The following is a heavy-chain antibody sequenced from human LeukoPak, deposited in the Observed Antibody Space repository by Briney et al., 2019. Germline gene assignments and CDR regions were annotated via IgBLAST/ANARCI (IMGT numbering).Heavy chain of an antibody. Sequence: SGGSLRLSCAASGFTFNSYDMSWVRQAPGKGLERVSVIYSGGSTYYADSVKGRFTISRDNSKNTLYLQMNSLRAEDTAVYYCARENGYKVFDYWGQGTLVTVSS. V-gene: IGHV3-53*01. CDR2: IYSGGST. D-gene: IGHD5-24*01. CDR1: GFTFNSYD. J-gene: IGHJ4*02. CDR3: ARENGYKVFDY.